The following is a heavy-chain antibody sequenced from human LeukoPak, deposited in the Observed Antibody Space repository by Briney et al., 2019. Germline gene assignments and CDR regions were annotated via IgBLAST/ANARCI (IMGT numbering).Heavy chain of an antibody. CDR2: ISGSGGNT. CDR1: GFTFSSYA. CDR3: AKRPDYSNYGPFDY. Sequence: GGSLRLSCAASGFTFSSYAMSWVRQAPGKGLEWVSAISGSGGNTYYADSVKGRFTISRDNSKNTLFLQMNSLRAEDTAVYYCAKRPDYSNYGPFDYWGQGTLVTVSS. D-gene: IGHD4-11*01. J-gene: IGHJ4*02. V-gene: IGHV3-23*01.